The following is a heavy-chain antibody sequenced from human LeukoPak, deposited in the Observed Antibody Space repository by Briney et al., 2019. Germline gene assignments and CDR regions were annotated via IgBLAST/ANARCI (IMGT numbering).Heavy chain of an antibody. J-gene: IGHJ4*02. D-gene: IGHD1-26*01. CDR3: VRDNRSYNFDY. V-gene: IGHV3-74*01. Sequence: GGSLRLSCAACGFTFRRYWMHWVRQAPGKGLVWVSCIKSDGSSTSIADSAKGRFTISRDNAKNTVYLQMNSLRAEDTAVYYCVRDNRSYNFDYWGQGTLVTVSS. CDR1: GFTFRRYW. CDR2: IKSDGSST.